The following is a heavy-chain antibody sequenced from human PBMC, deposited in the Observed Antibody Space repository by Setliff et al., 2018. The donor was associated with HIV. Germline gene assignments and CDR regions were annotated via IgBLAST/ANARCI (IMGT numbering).Heavy chain of an antibody. J-gene: IGHJ6*03. D-gene: IGHD3-10*01. CDR1: GGSISSDS. Sequence: PSETLSLTCTVSGGSISSDSWSWIRQPQGNGLEWIGYIYYNGSTNDNPSLKSRVTISIDTSKNQFSLKLNSLTAADTAVYYYARGPGTPQTTMVCGFYLDVWGKGTTVTVSS. CDR3: ARGPGTPQTTMVCGFYLDV. CDR2: IYYNGST. V-gene: IGHV4-59*13.